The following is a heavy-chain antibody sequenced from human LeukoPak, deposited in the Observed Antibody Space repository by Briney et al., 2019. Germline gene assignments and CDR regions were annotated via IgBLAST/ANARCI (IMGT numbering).Heavy chain of an antibody. Sequence: PGGSLRLSCAASGFTFSSYAMHWVRQAPGKGLEWVAVISYDGSNKYYADSVKGRFTISRDNSKNTLYLQMNSLRAEDTAVYYCARAVDILTGYSGLGYWGQGTLVTASS. CDR3: ARAVDILTGYSGLGY. D-gene: IGHD3-9*01. CDR2: ISYDGSNK. J-gene: IGHJ4*02. CDR1: GFTFSSYA. V-gene: IGHV3-30-3*01.